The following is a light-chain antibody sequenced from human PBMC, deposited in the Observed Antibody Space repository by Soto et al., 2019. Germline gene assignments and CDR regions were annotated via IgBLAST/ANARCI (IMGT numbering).Light chain of an antibody. CDR1: SSDVGGYNY. V-gene: IGLV2-14*01. CDR2: DVN. CDR3: SSYTSSTTDV. J-gene: IGLJ1*01. Sequence: QSVLTQPASVSGSPGQSITISCTGTSSDVGGYNYVSWYQQHPGKAPKLILYDVNNRPSGVSDRFSGFKSGNTASLTISGLQVEDGADYYCSSYTSSTTDVFGTGTKVTVL.